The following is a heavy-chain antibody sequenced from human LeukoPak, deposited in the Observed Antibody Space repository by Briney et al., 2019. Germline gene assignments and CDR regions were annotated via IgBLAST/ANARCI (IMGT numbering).Heavy chain of an antibody. D-gene: IGHD6-6*01. CDR3: ARDSSSDDYYYYYMDV. CDR2: IYTSGST. Sequence: KTSETLSLTCTVSGGSISSYYWSWIRQPPGKGLEWIGYIYTSGSTNYNPSLKSRVTMSVDTSKNQFSLKLSSVTAADTAVYYCARDSSSDDYYYYYMDVWGKGTTVTISS. J-gene: IGHJ6*03. CDR1: GGSISSYY. V-gene: IGHV4-4*08.